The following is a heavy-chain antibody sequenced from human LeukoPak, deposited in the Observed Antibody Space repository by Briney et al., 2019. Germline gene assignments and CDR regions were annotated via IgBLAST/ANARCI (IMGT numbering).Heavy chain of an antibody. CDR1: GFTFSSYG. CDR3: ARAWGGGVVILNWFDP. CDR2: IYYSGST. J-gene: IGHJ5*02. Sequence: GSLRLSCAASGFTFSSYGMHWVRQPPGKGLEWIANIYYSGSTYYNPSLKSRVTISVDTSKNQFSLKLSSVTAADTAVYYCARAWGGGVVILNWFDPWGQGTLVTVSS. V-gene: IGHV4-59*12. D-gene: IGHD3-3*01.